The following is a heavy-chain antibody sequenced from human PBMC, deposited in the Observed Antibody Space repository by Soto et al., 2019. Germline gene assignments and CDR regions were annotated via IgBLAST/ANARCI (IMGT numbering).Heavy chain of an antibody. CDR2: INAGNGNK. D-gene: IGHD3-3*01. Sequence: ASVKVSCKASGYTFTSYAIHWVRQAPGQRLEWMGWINAGNGNKKYSQKLQGRVTITRDTSASTAYMELSSLRSEDTAVYYCARDPSTIFGVVTTFDYWGQGTLVTVSS. CDR1: GYTFTSYA. CDR3: ARDPSTIFGVVTTFDY. V-gene: IGHV1-3*01. J-gene: IGHJ4*02.